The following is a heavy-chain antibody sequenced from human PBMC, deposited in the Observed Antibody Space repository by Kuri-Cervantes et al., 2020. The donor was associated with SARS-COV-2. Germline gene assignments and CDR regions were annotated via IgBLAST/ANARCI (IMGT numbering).Heavy chain of an antibody. V-gene: IGHV1-2*02. CDR1: GYTFTSNF. Sequence: ASVKVSCKASGYTFTSNFMHWVRQAPGQGLEWMGWINPNSGGTNYAQKFQGRVTMTRDTSISTAYMELSRLRSDDTAVYYCARVPRGGYSSGWYNYYFDYWGQGTLVTVSS. J-gene: IGHJ4*02. CDR3: ARVPRGGYSSGWYNYYFDY. CDR2: INPNSGGT. D-gene: IGHD6-19*01.